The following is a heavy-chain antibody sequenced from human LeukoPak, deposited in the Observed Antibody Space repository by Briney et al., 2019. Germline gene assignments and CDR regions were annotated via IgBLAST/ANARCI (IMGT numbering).Heavy chain of an antibody. CDR2: IKQDGNKK. D-gene: IGHD2-21*01. CDR3: ARDCGSDCSQAFDI. CDR1: GFTISNYW. Sequence: GGSLRLSCAASGFTISNYWMSWVRQAPGKGLEWVADIKQDGNKKYYVDSVEGRFTISRDNAKNSLYLQMNSLRVEDTAVYYCARDCGSDCSQAFDIWGQGTMVTVSS. J-gene: IGHJ3*02. V-gene: IGHV3-7*05.